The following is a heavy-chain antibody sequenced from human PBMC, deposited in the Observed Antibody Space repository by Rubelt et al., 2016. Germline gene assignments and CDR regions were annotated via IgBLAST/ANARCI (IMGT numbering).Heavy chain of an antibody. V-gene: IGHV3-48*02. CDR2: ISGSSGTI. Sequence: RGYNMNWVRQVPGKGLEWVSYISGSSGTIYYADSVEGRFTISRDNAKNSLYLQMNSLIDDDTAVYYCASANGMDVWGQGTTVTVSS. CDR3: ASANGMDV. CDR1: RGYN. J-gene: IGHJ6*02.